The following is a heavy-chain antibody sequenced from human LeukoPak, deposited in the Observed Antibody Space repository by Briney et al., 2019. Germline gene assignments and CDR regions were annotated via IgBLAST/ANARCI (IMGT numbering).Heavy chain of an antibody. Sequence: PGGSLRLSCAASGITFSSYGMSWVRQAPGKGLEWVSAISGSGGSTYYADSVKGRFTISRDNSKNTLYLQMNNLRPEDTAVYYCAKDFYTSGFGWGQGTLVTVST. CDR1: GITFSSYG. V-gene: IGHV3-23*01. J-gene: IGHJ4*02. CDR3: AKDFYTSGFG. CDR2: ISGSGGST. D-gene: IGHD6-19*01.